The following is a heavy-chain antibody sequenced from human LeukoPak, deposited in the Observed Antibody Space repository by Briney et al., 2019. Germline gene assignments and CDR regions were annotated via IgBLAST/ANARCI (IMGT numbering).Heavy chain of an antibody. CDR3: ARGPSRRGRVYGSGRGNWFDP. D-gene: IGHD3-10*01. CDR2: INPSGSST. V-gene: IGHV1-46*01. CDR1: GYSFTSHY. Sequence: GASVKVSCKASGYSFTSHYMHWVRQAPGQGLEWLGLINPSGSSTLYAQKFQGRVTMTRDMSTTTDYMELSSLRSEDTAVYYCARGPSRRGRVYGSGRGNWFDPWGQGTLVTVSS. J-gene: IGHJ5*02.